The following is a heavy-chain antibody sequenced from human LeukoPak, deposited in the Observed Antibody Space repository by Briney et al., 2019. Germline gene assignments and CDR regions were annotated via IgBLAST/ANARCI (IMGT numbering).Heavy chain of an antibody. CDR1: GGSISSYY. Sequence: NPSETLSLTCTVSGGSISSYYWSWIRQPPRKGLEWIGYIYYSGSTNYNPSLKSRATISVDTSKNQFSLKLSSVTAADTAVYYCARDLGDGYNSGDAFDIWGQGTMVTVSS. CDR3: ARDLGDGYNSGDAFDI. D-gene: IGHD5-24*01. V-gene: IGHV4-59*01. CDR2: IYYSGST. J-gene: IGHJ3*02.